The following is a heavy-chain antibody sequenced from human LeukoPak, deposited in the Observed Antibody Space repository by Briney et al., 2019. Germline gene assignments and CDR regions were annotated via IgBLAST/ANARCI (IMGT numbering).Heavy chain of an antibody. D-gene: IGHD3-22*01. V-gene: IGHV3-7*01. Sequence: PGGSLRLSCAASGFTFSSYWMSWVRQAPGKGLEWVANIKQDGSEKYYVDSVKGRFTISRANAKNSLYLQMNSLRAEDTAVYYCARDSRGSGYSNFDYWGQGTLVTVSS. CDR2: IKQDGSEK. CDR1: GFTFSSYW. CDR3: ARDSRGSGYSNFDY. J-gene: IGHJ4*02.